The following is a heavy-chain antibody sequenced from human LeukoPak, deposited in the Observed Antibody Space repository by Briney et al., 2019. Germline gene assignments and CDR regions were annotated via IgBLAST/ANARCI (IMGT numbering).Heavy chain of an antibody. Sequence: GGSLRLSCAASGYTFDDYAMHWVREAPGKGMECVSGISRYSGSIGYADSVKGRFTISRDTAQTSLYLDTNSLRAESTALYYCAKEWYSRSYSLDYWGQGTLVTVSS. CDR2: ISRYSGSI. J-gene: IGHJ4*02. V-gene: IGHV3-9*01. D-gene: IGHD1-26*01. CDR3: AKEWYSRSYSLDY. CDR1: GYTFDDYA.